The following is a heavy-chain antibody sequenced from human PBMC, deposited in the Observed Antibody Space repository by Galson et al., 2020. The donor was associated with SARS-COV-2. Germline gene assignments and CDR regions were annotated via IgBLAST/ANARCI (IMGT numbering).Heavy chain of an antibody. V-gene: IGHV1-2*02. Sequence: ASVKVSCKASGYTFTGYYMHWVRQAPGQGLEWMGWINPNSGGTNYAQKFQGRVTMTRDTSISTAYMELSRLRSDDTAVYYCARGAPYSSSSDAFDIWGQGTMVTVSS. CDR1: GYTFTGYY. CDR3: ARGAPYSSSSDAFDI. CDR2: INPNSGGT. D-gene: IGHD6-6*01. J-gene: IGHJ3*02.